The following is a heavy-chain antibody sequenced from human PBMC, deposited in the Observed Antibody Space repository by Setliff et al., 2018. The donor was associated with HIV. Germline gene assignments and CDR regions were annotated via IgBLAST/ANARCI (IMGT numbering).Heavy chain of an antibody. CDR2: IIPIFGTA. J-gene: IGHJ6*02. CDR3: ARPSDTAMVTVGYYYGMDV. V-gene: IGHV1-69*13. Sequence: ASVKVSCKASGGTFSSYAISWVRQAPGQGLEWMGGIIPIFGTANYAQKFQGRVTITADESTSTAYMELSSLRSEDTAVYYCARPSDTAMVTVGYYYGMDVWGQGTTVTVSS. D-gene: IGHD5-18*01. CDR1: GGTFSSYA.